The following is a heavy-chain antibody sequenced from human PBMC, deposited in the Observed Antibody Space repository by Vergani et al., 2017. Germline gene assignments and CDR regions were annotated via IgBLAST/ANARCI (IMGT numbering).Heavy chain of an antibody. Sequence: EVQLVQSGAEVKKPGESLRISCKGSGYSFTSYWISLVRQMPGKGLEWMGRIDPSDSYTNYSPYFQGHVTISADKSIRTAYLQWSSLKASDTAMYYCARRDAVTTSNYDYYGMDVWGQGTTVTVTS. D-gene: IGHD4-17*01. CDR1: GYSFTSYW. V-gene: IGHV5-10-1*01. J-gene: IGHJ6*02. CDR3: ARRDAVTTSNYDYYGMDV. CDR2: IDPSDSYT.